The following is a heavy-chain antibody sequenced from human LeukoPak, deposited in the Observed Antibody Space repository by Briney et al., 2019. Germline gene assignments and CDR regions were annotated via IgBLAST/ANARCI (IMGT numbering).Heavy chain of an antibody. CDR2: IYHSGST. D-gene: IGHD2-21*01. CDR3: ARDLAYCGGDCYS. V-gene: IGHV4-38-2*02. Sequence: SETLSLTCTVPGYSISSGYYWGWIRPPPGKGLEWIGSIYHSGSTYYNPSLKSRVTISVDTSKNQFSLKLSSVTAADTAVYYCARDLAYCGGDCYSWGQGTLVTVSS. J-gene: IGHJ5*02. CDR1: GYSISSGYY.